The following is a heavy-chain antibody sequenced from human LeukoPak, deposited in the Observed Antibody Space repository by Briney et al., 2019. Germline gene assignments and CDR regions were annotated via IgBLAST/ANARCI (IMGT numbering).Heavy chain of an antibody. CDR2: ISSSSSYI. CDR1: GFTFSSYS. V-gene: IGHV3-21*04. Sequence: KSGGSLRLSCAASGFTFSSYSMNWVRQAPGKGLEWVSSISSSSSYIYYADSVKGRFTISRDNAKNSLYLQMNSLRAEDTALYYCAKDIDPNSSGWYKAFDIWGQGTMVTVSS. J-gene: IGHJ3*02. CDR3: AKDIDPNSSGWYKAFDI. D-gene: IGHD6-19*01.